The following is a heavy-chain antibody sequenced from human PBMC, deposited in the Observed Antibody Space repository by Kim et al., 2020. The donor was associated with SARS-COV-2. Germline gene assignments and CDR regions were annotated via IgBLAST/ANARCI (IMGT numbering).Heavy chain of an antibody. CDR3: AKDSGIAAAGYFAGVNGPDP. D-gene: IGHD6-13*01. CDR2: ISYSGNDK. Sequence: GGSLRLSCAASGFTFSNYGMYWIRQTPGKGLQWVAIISYSGNDKFHADSLKGRFTISRDNSKNMVYLQMDSLKPDDSGLYFCAKDSGIAAAGYFAGVNGPDPWGRGTLVTVSS. V-gene: IGHV3-30*18. CDR1: GFTFSNYG. J-gene: IGHJ5*02.